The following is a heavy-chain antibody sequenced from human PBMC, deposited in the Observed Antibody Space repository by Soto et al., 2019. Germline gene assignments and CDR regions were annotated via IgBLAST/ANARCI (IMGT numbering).Heavy chain of an antibody. V-gene: IGHV1-18*01. D-gene: IGHD2-15*01. Sequence: GASVKVSCKASGYTFTSYSITWVRQAPGQGLEWIGWINTYNGNTNYAQNLQGRVTMTTDTSTSTAYMELRSLRSDDTAIYYCARDQNVAVAWVDYWGQGTPVTVSS. J-gene: IGHJ4*02. CDR1: GYTFTSYS. CDR2: INTYNGNT. CDR3: ARDQNVAVAWVDY.